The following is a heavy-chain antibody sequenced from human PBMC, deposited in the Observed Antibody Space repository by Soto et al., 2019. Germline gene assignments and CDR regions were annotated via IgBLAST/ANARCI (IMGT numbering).Heavy chain of an antibody. CDR1: GDSMATGGHY. CDR3: ARDKHLQQSVWDF. CDR2: VYYSGAT. Sequence: TLSLTCTVSGDSMATGGHYYNWIRQVPGKGLEWIGYVYYSGATHYTPSLRARATISRDTSKNEFSLRLISVSAADTALYYFARDKHLQQSVWDFWGQGIQVTVS. D-gene: IGHD6-13*01. J-gene: IGHJ4*02. V-gene: IGHV4-31*03.